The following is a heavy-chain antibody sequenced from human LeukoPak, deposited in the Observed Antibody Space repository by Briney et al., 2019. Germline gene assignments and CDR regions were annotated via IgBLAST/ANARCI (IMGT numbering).Heavy chain of an antibody. CDR2: IYYSGST. V-gene: IGHV4-61*08. CDR1: GGSISSSGYY. Sequence: SETLSLTCTVSGGSISSSGYYWSWIRQPPGKGLEWIGYIYYSGSTNYNPSLKSRVTISVDTSKNQFSLKLSSVTAADTAVYYCARGDDYGDYGDYYYYGMDVWGQGTTVTVSS. D-gene: IGHD4-17*01. CDR3: ARGDDYGDYGDYYYYGMDV. J-gene: IGHJ6*02.